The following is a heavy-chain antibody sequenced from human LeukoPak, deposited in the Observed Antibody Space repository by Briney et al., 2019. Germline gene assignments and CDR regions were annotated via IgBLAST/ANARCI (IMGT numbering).Heavy chain of an antibody. D-gene: IGHD6-19*01. CDR1: GFTVSGTY. CDR3: AGATKWLAHDF. J-gene: IGHJ4*02. Sequence: GGSLRLSCAASGFTVSGTYMSWVRRAAGKGWEWVSTIFDAGRTTYADSVKGRFTISRDNYKNTLFLQMKSLRADDTAVYYCAGATKWLAHDFWGQGTLVTVSS. V-gene: IGHV3-53*01. CDR2: IFDAGRT.